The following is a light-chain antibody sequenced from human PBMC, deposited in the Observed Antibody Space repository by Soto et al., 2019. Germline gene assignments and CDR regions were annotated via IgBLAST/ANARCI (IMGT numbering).Light chain of an antibody. CDR1: QSVNSNF. CDR3: QQYGSSSIT. CDR2: GAS. Sequence: EIVLTQSPGTLSLSPGDRATLSCRASQSVNSNFLAWYQQNPGQAPRLLIYGASSRATGIPDRFSGSGSGTDFTLTISRLEPEDFAVYYCQQYGSSSITFGQGTRLEIK. J-gene: IGKJ5*01. V-gene: IGKV3-20*01.